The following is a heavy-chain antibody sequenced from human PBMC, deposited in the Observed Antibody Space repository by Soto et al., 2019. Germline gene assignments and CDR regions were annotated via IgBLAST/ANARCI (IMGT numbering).Heavy chain of an antibody. D-gene: IGHD1-1*01. CDR2: ISVYNGKT. Sequence: QVQLVQSGAEVKKPGASVKVSCKPSGYTFSSYGLTWVRQAPGQGLEWMGWISVYNGKTNYAQKFQDRVTITTDTSTVYMELRNLRSDDTAVYYCARDLGTALGVTSGWFDPCGQGSLVTVSS. CDR1: GYTFSSYG. J-gene: IGHJ5*02. V-gene: IGHV1-18*01. CDR3: ARDLGTALGVTSGWFDP.